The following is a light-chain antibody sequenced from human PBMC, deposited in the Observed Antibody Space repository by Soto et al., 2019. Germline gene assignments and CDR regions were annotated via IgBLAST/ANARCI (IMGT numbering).Light chain of an antibody. J-gene: IGKJ1*01. CDR3: QQHNNWPRT. CDR1: HSVSSN. CDR2: TAS. Sequence: EIVLTQAPATLSVSPGERATLSCWASHSVSSNLAWYQQKPGQAPRLLMYTASTRATGIPVRFSGSGSGTEFTLTINSLQSEDFAVYYCQQHNNWPRTFGQGTKVDIK. V-gene: IGKV3-15*01.